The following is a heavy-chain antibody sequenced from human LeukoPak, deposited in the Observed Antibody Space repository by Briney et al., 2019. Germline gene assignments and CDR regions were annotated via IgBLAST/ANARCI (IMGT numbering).Heavy chain of an antibody. Sequence: PSETLSLTCTVSGGSISSGGYYWSWIRQHPGKGLEWIGYIYYSGSTYYNPSLKSRVTISVDASKNQFSLKLSSVTAADTAVYYCARHRAMRMSYKLYYYYGMDVWGQGTTVTVSS. CDR2: IYYSGST. D-gene: IGHD5-24*01. J-gene: IGHJ6*02. CDR3: ARHRAMRMSYKLYYYYGMDV. V-gene: IGHV4-39*01. CDR1: GGSISSGGYY.